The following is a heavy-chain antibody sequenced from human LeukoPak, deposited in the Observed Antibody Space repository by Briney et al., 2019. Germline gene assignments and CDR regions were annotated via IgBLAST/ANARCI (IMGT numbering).Heavy chain of an antibody. CDR3: VRHYYDSGTAKGYFQL. Sequence: SETLSLTCAVSGGSLSSSYWSWIRQPPRAGPEWICYIYYTGSTNYNHSLKSRVTISLDSSTEQFSLNLNSLTTADTAVYDCVRHYYDSGTAKGYFQLWGQGTLVTVSS. CDR1: GGSLSSSY. CDR2: IYYTGST. D-gene: IGHD3-10*01. J-gene: IGHJ1*01. V-gene: IGHV4-59*01.